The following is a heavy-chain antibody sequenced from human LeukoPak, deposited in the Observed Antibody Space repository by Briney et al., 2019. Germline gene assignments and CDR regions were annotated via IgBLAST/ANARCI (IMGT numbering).Heavy chain of an antibody. J-gene: IGHJ4*02. CDR3: AKDQRTYYYGSGSYYVFDY. D-gene: IGHD3-10*01. CDR2: ITGRDGRT. Sequence: GGSLRLSCGASRITFSSHVVSWVRRAPGRGLEGVSSITGRDGRTFYADSVQCRSTISRDNSKNMLYLQMNSLRAEDTAVYYCAKDQRTYYYGSGSYYVFDYWGQGTLVTVSS. CDR1: RITFSSHV. V-gene: IGHV3-23*01.